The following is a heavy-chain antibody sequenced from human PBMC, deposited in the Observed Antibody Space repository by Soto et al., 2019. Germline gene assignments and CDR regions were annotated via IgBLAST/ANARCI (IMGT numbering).Heavy chain of an antibody. D-gene: IGHD6-6*01. J-gene: IGHJ5*02. CDR3: AKDRWRAARRLTYWFDP. V-gene: IGHV3-30*18. CDR2: ISYDGSNK. Sequence: GGSLRLSCAASGFTFSSYGMHWVRQAPGKGLEWVAVISYDGSNKYYADSVKGRFTISRDNSKNTLYLQMNSLRAEDTAVYYCAKDRWRAARRLTYWFDPWGQGTLVTVSS. CDR1: GFTFSSYG.